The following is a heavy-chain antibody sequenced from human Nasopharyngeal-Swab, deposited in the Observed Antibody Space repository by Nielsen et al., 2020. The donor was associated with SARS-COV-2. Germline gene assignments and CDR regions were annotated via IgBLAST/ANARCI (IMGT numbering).Heavy chain of an antibody. V-gene: IGHV3-7*01. D-gene: IGHD6-19*01. J-gene: IGHJ4*02. CDR1: GFTFSSYG. Sequence: GESLKISCAASGFTFSSYGMHWVRQAPGKGLEWVANIKQDGSEKEYVDSVKGRFTISRDNAQNSVYLQMNSVRVDDTAVYYCARGIGWFPDWGQGTLVTVLS. CDR3: ARGIGWFPD. CDR2: IKQDGSEK.